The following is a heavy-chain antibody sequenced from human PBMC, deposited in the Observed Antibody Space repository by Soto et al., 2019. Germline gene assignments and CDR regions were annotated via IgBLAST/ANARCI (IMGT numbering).Heavy chain of an antibody. CDR2: IQSGGTT. CDR3: ARGTPYYDFWSGYYTNYYYYYMDV. Sequence: GGSLRLSCAASGFTVSSKYMTWVRQAPGKGLEGVSLIQSGGTTYYADSVKGRLTISRDNSKNTLYLQMNSLRAEDTAVYYCARGTPYYDFWSGYYTNYYYYYMDVWGKGTTVTVS. V-gene: IGHV3-66*01. CDR1: GFTVSSKY. D-gene: IGHD3-3*01. J-gene: IGHJ6*03.